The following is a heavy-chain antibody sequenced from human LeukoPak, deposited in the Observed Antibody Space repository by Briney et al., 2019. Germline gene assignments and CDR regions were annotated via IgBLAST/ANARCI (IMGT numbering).Heavy chain of an antibody. D-gene: IGHD4-17*01. V-gene: IGHV4-34*01. CDR1: GGSFSGYY. CDR2: INHSGST. Sequence: SETLSLTCAVYGGSFSGYYWSWIRQPPGKGLEWIGGINHSGSTNYKPSLKSRVTISVDTSKNQLSLKLSSVTAADTAVYYCARVNYGDDEPLDVFDIWGQGTMVTVSS. CDR3: ARVNYGDDEPLDVFDI. J-gene: IGHJ3*02.